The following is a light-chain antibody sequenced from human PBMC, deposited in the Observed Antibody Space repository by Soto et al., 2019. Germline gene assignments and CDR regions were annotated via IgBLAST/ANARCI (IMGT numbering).Light chain of an antibody. CDR2: AAS. J-gene: IGKJ4*01. V-gene: IGKV1-39*01. CDR3: QQHRRYSST. CDR1: QNINMY. Sequence: ILVTWFRCSLSDYVGARVTVSCLASQNINMYLNWYQQKPGEAPKLLIYAASTLYGGVPSRFSGSGSGTDFALTISSLQAEDFATYYCQQHRRYSSTFGGGTKVDI.